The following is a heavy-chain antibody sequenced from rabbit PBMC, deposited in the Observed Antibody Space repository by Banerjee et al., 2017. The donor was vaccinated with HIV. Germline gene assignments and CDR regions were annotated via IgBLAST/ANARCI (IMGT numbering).Heavy chain of an antibody. J-gene: IGHJ4*01. V-gene: IGHV1S45*01. D-gene: IGHD4-1*01. CDR3: ARDLAGVIGWNFNL. CDR2: IYTGGSGAT. CDR1: GFSFSSSTW. Sequence: QEQLEESGGDLVKPEGSLTLTCTASGFSFSSSTWICWVRQAPGKGLEWIACIYTGGSGATYYASWAKGRFTISKTSSTTVTLQMTSLTAADTATYLCARDLAGVIGWNFNLWGPGTLVTVS.